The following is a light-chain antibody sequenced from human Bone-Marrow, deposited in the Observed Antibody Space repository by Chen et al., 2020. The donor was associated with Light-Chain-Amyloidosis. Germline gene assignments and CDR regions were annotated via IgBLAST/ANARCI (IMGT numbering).Light chain of an antibody. V-gene: IGLV3-25*03. J-gene: IGLJ2*01. Sequence: SYELPQPPSVSVSPGQTARITCSGDDLPTKYAYWYQQKPGQAPVLVIHRDTERPSGISDRFSGSSSGTTATLPISGVQEEDEADYHCQSADSSGTYEVIFGGGTKLTVL. CDR3: QSADSSGTYEVI. CDR1: DLPTKY. CDR2: RDT.